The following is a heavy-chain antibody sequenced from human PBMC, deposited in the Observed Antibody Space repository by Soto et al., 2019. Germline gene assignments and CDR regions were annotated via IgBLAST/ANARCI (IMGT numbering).Heavy chain of an antibody. CDR1: GFTFSSYA. V-gene: IGHV3-23*01. Sequence: GGSLRLSCAASGFTFSSYAMSWVRQAPGKGLEWVSAISGSGGSTYYADSVKGRFTISRDNSKDTLYLQMNSLRAEDTAVYYCAKDMVGITVTTNGMDVWGQGTTVTVSS. J-gene: IGHJ6*02. CDR2: ISGSGGST. CDR3: AKDMVGITVTTNGMDV. D-gene: IGHD4-4*01.